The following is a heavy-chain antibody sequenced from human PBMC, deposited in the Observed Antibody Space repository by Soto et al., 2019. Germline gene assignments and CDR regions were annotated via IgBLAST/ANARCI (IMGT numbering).Heavy chain of an antibody. V-gene: IGHV1-69*01. D-gene: IGHD6-6*01. CDR1: GGTFSSYS. J-gene: IGHJ4*02. CDR3: AIEYSSSPPYYPIGY. CDR2: IIPIFGTA. Sequence: QVQLVQSGAEVKKPGSSVKVSCKASGGTFSSYSISWVRQAPGQGLEWMGGIIPIFGTATYAQKLQGRVTITADESTSTAYMELSSLRSEDTAVYYCAIEYSSSPPYYPIGYWGQGTLVTVSS.